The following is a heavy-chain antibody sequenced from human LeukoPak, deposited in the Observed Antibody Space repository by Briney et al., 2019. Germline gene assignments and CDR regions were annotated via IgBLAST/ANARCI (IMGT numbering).Heavy chain of an antibody. D-gene: IGHD3-16*02. Sequence: GGSLRLSCAASGFTFSSYRMSWVRQAPGKGLEWVANIKQDGSEKYYVDSVEGRFTISRDNAKNSLYLQMNSLRAEDTAVYYCAREVTFGGVIVYFDYWGQGTLVTVSS. CDR3: AREVTFGGVIVYFDY. J-gene: IGHJ4*02. CDR2: IKQDGSEK. CDR1: GFTFSSYR. V-gene: IGHV3-7*01.